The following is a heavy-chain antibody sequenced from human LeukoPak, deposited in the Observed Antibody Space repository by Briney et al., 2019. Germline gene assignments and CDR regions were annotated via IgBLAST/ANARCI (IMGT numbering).Heavy chain of an antibody. J-gene: IGHJ4*02. CDR1: GGTFSSYT. CDR3: ARAGAYCGGDCSDFDY. V-gene: IGHV1-69*02. Sequence: SVKVSCKASGGTFSSYTIRWVRQAPGQGLEWMGRIIPILGIANYAQKFQGRVTITADKSTSTAYMELSSLRSEGTAVYYCARAGAYCGGDCSDFDYWGQGTLVTVSS. D-gene: IGHD2-21*01. CDR2: IIPILGIA.